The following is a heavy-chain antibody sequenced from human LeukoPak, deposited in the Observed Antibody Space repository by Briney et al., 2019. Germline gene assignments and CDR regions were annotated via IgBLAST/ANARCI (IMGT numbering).Heavy chain of an antibody. Sequence: GESLQISCKGSGYSFTSYWIGWVRRMPGKGLEWMGIIYPGDSDTRYSPSFQGQVTISADKSISTAYLQWSSLKASDTAMYYCAIRFVAWGFDYWGQGTLVTVSS. CDR1: GYSFTSYW. CDR3: AIRFVAWGFDY. J-gene: IGHJ4*02. D-gene: IGHD7-27*01. V-gene: IGHV5-51*01. CDR2: IYPGDSDT.